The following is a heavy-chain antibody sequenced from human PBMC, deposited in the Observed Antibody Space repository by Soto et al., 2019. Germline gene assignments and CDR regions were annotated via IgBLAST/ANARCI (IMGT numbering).Heavy chain of an antibody. CDR2: LNSDGSST. CDR3: VRGFKNYFAMDV. Sequence: EVQLVESGGGLVQPGGSLRLSCAASGFTFNTYWMHWVRQAPGRGLVWVSRLNSDGSSTYYGDSMKGRFTISRDNADNTLYLQMNSLRDEDTAVYFCVRGFKNYFAMDVWGQVTTVTVAS. V-gene: IGHV3-74*01. CDR1: GFTFNTYW. J-gene: IGHJ6*02.